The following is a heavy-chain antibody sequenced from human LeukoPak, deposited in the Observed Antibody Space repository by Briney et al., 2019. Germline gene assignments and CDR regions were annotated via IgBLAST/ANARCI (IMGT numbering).Heavy chain of an antibody. J-gene: IGHJ4*02. CDR1: GGTFSSYT. CDR3: ARAGGSSSSDY. D-gene: IGHD6-6*01. Sequence: TSVKVSCKASGGTFSSYTISWVRQAPGQGLEWMGRINPILGIANYAQKFQGRVTITADKSTSTAYMELSSLRSEDTAVYYCARAGGSSSSDYWGQGTLVTVSS. CDR2: INPILGIA. V-gene: IGHV1-69*02.